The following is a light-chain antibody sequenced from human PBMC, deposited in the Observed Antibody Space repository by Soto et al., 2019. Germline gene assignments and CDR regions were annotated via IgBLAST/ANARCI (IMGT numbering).Light chain of an antibody. Sequence: QSALTQPASVSGSPGQSITISCTGTSSDVGSYNLVSWYQQHPGKAPKLMIYEATKRPSGVSNRFSGSKSGNTASLTISGLQAEDEADYYCYSYASRATLVFGGGTKLTVL. CDR2: EAT. CDR3: YSYASRATLV. J-gene: IGLJ3*02. V-gene: IGLV2-23*01. CDR1: SSDVGSYNL.